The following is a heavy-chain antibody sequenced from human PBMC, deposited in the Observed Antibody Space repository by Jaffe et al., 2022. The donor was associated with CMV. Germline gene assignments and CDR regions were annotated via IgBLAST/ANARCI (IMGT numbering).Heavy chain of an antibody. CDR3: TTPDFWSGYLFDY. Sequence: EVQLVESGGGLVKPGGSLRLSCAASGFTFSNAWMSWVRQAPGKGLEWVGRIKSKTDGGTTDYAAPVKGRFTISRDDSKNTLYLQMNSLKTEDTAVYYCTTPDFWSGYLFDYWGQGTLVTVSS. D-gene: IGHD3-3*01. J-gene: IGHJ4*02. CDR1: GFTFSNAW. V-gene: IGHV3-15*01. CDR2: IKSKTDGGTT.